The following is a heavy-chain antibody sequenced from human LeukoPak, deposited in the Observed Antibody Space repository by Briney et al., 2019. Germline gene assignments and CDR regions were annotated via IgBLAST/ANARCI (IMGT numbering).Heavy chain of an antibody. CDR2: IYSGGST. V-gene: IGHV3-66*02. CDR3: AKGWLQFKYYFDS. CDR1: GFIVSSNF. Sequence: PGGSLRLSCAASGFIVSSNFMSWVRQAPGKGLEWVSDIYSGGSTYYADSVKGRFTIPRDNSKNTLYLQMNSVRGEDTAVYYCAKGWLQFKYYFDSWGQGTLVTVSS. J-gene: IGHJ4*02. D-gene: IGHD5-24*01.